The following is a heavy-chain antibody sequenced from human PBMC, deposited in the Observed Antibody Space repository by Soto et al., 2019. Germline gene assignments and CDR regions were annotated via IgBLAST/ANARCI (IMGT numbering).Heavy chain of an antibody. CDR2: IVPYIGKT. V-gene: IGHV1-18*01. CDR1: GYIVNYYG. J-gene: IGHJ2*01. CDR3: SRCYCRVGSCFTCLHFDL. D-gene: IGHD6-19*01. Sequence: QGQLVQSGAEVRKPGASVKVSCQASGYIVNYYGLSWVRQVPGQGLEWVGWIVPYIGKTDYAHRYRDRVTMTAAPSTTTAYMELGSLTSDDADFSYCSRCYCRVGSCFTCLHFDLWGRGTLVTVAS.